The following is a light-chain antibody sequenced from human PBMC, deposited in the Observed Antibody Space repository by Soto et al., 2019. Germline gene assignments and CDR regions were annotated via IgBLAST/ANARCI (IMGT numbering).Light chain of an antibody. CDR1: SSDVGGYNY. Sequence: QSALTQPASVSGSPGQSITISCTGSSSDVGGYNYVSWYQQHHPGKAPKLMIYDVSNRPSGVSNRFSGSKSGNTASLTTSGLQAEDEADYYCSSYTTSSTVVFGGGTQLTVL. CDR2: DVS. CDR3: SSYTTSSTVV. V-gene: IGLV2-14*03. J-gene: IGLJ2*01.